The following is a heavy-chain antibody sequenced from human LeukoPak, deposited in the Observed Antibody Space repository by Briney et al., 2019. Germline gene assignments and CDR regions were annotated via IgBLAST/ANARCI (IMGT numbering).Heavy chain of an antibody. J-gene: IGHJ4*02. V-gene: IGHV3-7*01. D-gene: IGHD5-12*01. CDR1: GFSFSSHW. Sequence: PGGSLRLSCAASGFSFSSHWMSWVRQAPGKGLEWVATIKQDGSEKYYVDSLKARFTISRDNAKNSLYLQMNSLRAEDTAVYFCARGGSDIVATIDGFDYWGQGTLVTVSS. CDR2: IKQDGSEK. CDR3: ARGGSDIVATIDGFDY.